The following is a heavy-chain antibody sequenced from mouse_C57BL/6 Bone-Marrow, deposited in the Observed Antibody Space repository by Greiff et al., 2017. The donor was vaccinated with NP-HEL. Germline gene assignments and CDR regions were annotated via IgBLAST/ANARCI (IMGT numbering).Heavy chain of an antibody. CDR1: GFTFSSYG. J-gene: IGHJ3*01. Sequence: EVNLVESGGDLVKPGGSLKLSCAASGFTFSSYGMSWVRQTPDKRLEWVATISSGGSYTYYPDSVKGRFTISRDNAKNTLYLQMSSLKSEDTAMYYCARRYYYGSSYWFAYWGQGTLVTVSA. CDR3: ARRYYYGSSYWFAY. CDR2: ISSGGSYT. D-gene: IGHD1-1*01. V-gene: IGHV5-6*02.